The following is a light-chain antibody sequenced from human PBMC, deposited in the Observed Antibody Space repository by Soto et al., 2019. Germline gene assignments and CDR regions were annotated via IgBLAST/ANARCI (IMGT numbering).Light chain of an antibody. Sequence: DIQLTQSPSFLSASVGDRVTITCRASQGISSYLAWYQQKPGKAPKLLIYAASTLQSGVPSRFSGSGSGTEFTLTISSLQPEEFATYYCQQLNSYPSGFGPGTKVDIK. CDR1: QGISSY. V-gene: IGKV1-9*01. CDR2: AAS. CDR3: QQLNSYPSG. J-gene: IGKJ3*01.